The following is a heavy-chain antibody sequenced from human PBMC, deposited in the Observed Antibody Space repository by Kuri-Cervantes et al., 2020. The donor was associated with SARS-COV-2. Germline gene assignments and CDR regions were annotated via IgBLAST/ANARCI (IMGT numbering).Heavy chain of an antibody. CDR1: GYTFSAYA. J-gene: IGHJ4*02. CDR3: AVGGEYQMLGRYLNY. Sequence: SVKGCCKASGYTFSAYAISWVRQAPGQGLEWMGRLSPVLRTTHYEQKFQGRLTITADNSTNTAYMDLGSLKSDDTAVYYCAVGGEYQMLGRYLNYWGQGTLVTVSS. CDR2: LSPVLRTT. V-gene: IGHV1-69*04. D-gene: IGHD3-16*01.